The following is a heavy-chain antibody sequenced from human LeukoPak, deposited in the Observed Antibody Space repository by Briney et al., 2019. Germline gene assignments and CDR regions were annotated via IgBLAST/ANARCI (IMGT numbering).Heavy chain of an antibody. D-gene: IGHD1-1*01. J-gene: IGHJ3*02. CDR3: AREFGVETSCAFDI. V-gene: IGHV4-38-2*02. CDR1: GGSISSGYY. CDR2: IYHSGST. Sequence: PSETLSLTCSVSGGSISSGYYWGWIRQPPGKGREGFGSIYHSGSTYYNPSLKSRVTISVDTSKNQFSLKLSSVTAADTAVYYCAREFGVETSCAFDIWGQGTMVTVSS.